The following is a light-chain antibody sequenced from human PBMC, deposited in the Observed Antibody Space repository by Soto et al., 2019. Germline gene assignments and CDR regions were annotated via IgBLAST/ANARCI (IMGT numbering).Light chain of an antibody. CDR2: LDSDGSH. CDR1: SGHSSYA. CDR3: QTWGTGSHVV. Sequence: QLVLTQSPSASASLGASVKLTCTLSSGHSSYAIAWHQQQPEKGPRYWMKLDSDGSHTKGDAIPDRFSGSSSGAERYLTISSLQSEDEADYYCQTWGTGSHVVFGGGTKLTVL. V-gene: IGLV4-69*01. J-gene: IGLJ2*01.